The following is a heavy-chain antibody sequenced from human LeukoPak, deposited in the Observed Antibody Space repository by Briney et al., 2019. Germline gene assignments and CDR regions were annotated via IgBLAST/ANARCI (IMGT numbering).Heavy chain of an antibody. CDR3: ASRTYYYDSSGYYDFDY. Sequence: GGSLRLSCAASGFTFSDYNMNWVRQAPGKGLEWLSYITSSSITIYYADSVKGRFTISRDNSKNTLYLQINSLRAEDTAVYYCASRTYYYDSSGYYDFDYWGQGTLVTVSS. J-gene: IGHJ4*02. CDR1: GFTFSDYN. V-gene: IGHV3-48*01. CDR2: ITSSSITI. D-gene: IGHD3-22*01.